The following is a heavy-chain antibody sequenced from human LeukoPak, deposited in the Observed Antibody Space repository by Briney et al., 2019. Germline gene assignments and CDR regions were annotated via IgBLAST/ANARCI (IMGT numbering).Heavy chain of an antibody. J-gene: IGHJ5*02. CDR1: GFTFSSYA. D-gene: IGHD5-12*01. CDR3: ARGVGYSGYDLIGGNWFDP. Sequence: GSLRLSCAASGFTFSSYAMSWVRQPPGKGLEWIGEINHSGSTNYNPSLKSRVTISVDTSKNQFSLKLSSVTAADTAVYYCARGVGYSGYDLIGGNWFDPWGQGTLVTVSS. V-gene: IGHV4-34*01. CDR2: INHSGST.